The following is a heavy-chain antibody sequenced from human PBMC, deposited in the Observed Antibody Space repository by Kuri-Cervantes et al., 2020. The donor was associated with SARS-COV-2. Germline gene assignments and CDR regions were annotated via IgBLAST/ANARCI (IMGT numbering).Heavy chain of an antibody. CDR3: ARGVRGRGKYYYGSGRFPHPPYYMDV. CDR1: GCTFSSYA. D-gene: IGHD3-10*01. Sequence: ASVKVSCKASGCTFSSYAISWVRQAPGQGLEWMGWISAYNGNTNYAQKLQGRVTMTTDTSTSTAYMELRSLRSDDTAVYYCARGVRGRGKYYYGSGRFPHPPYYMDVWGKGTTVTVSS. CDR2: ISAYNGNT. J-gene: IGHJ6*03. V-gene: IGHV1-18*01.